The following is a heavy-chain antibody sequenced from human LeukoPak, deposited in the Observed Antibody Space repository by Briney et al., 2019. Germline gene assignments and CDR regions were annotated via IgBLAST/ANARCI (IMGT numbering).Heavy chain of an antibody. CDR2: ISGTGSPI. V-gene: IGHV3-11*04. J-gene: IGHJ6*03. CDR1: GFTFRDSY. Sequence: GGSLRLSCAASGFTFRDSYMTWVRQAPGKGLDWVSCISGTGSPIYYADSVKGRFTISRDNAKNSLYLQMNSLRAEDTAVYYCARMGWAARGWGHYYMDVWGKGTTITVSS. CDR3: ARMGWAARGWGHYYMDV. D-gene: IGHD6-6*01.